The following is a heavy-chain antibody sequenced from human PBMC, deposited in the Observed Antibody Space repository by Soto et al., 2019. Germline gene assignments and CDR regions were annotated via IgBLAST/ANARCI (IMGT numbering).Heavy chain of an antibody. CDR2: IYYSGST. CDR1: GGSVSSGSYY. J-gene: IGHJ6*02. Sequence: PSETLSLTCTVSGGSVSSGSYYWSWIRQPPGKGLEWIGYIYYSGSTNYNPSLKSRVTISVDTSKNQFSLKLSSVTAADTAVYYCARDTPPPLRFLEWLLDDYYYYGMDVWGQGTTVTVSS. CDR3: ARDTPPPLRFLEWLLDDYYYYGMDV. V-gene: IGHV4-61*01. D-gene: IGHD3-3*01.